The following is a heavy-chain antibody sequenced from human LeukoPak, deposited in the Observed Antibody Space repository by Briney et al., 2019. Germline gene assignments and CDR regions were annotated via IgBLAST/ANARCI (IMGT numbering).Heavy chain of an antibody. V-gene: IGHV3-7*01. CDR1: GLRLSDHY. CDR3: AREHYFYYMDG. Sequence: GGSLRLSCAASGLRLSDHYMDWVRQAPGKGLEWVANVNQGGTQKYYVDSVKGRFTISRDNAENSLYLQMNSLRAEDTAVYYCAREHYFYYMDGWGKGTTVTVSS. CDR2: VNQGGTQK. J-gene: IGHJ6*03.